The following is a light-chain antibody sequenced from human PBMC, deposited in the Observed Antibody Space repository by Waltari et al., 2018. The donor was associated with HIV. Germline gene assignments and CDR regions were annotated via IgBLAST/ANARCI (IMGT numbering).Light chain of an antibody. CDR2: DPS. Sequence: EVVLTQSPATLSLSPGERATLSCTASQSVGRYLAWYQQKPGQSPRLLSYDPSNRAAGIPARVSGGGSATDFTLTICSVEPEDSAVYDCQQRRTWPPVTVGGGTRVEIK. J-gene: IGKJ4*01. CDR1: QSVGRY. CDR3: QQRRTWPPVT. V-gene: IGKV3-11*01.